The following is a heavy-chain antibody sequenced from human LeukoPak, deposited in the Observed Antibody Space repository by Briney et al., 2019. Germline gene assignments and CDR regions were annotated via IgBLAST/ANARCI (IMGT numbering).Heavy chain of an antibody. D-gene: IGHD5-18*01. Sequence: SQTLSLTCTVSGVSIISGGHYWSWIRQHPGKGLEWIGYIYYSGSTYYNPSLKSRVTISVDTSKNQFSLELSSVTAADTAVYYCARDRNSYGLIDYWGQGTRVTVSS. CDR1: GVSIISGGHY. V-gene: IGHV4-31*03. CDR3: ARDRNSYGLIDY. J-gene: IGHJ4*02. CDR2: IYYSGST.